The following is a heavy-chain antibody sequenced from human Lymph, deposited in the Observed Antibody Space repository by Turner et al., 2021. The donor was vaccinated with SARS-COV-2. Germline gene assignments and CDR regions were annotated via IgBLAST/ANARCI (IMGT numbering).Heavy chain of an antibody. V-gene: IGHV1-69*04. D-gene: IGHD1-26*01. CDR1: GGTFSSYA. Sequence: QVQLVQSGAEVKKPGSSVKVSCKASGGTFSSYAINWVRQAPGQGLEWMGRIIPILGIANYAPKFQGRVTITADKSTSTAYMELSSLRSEDTAVYYCARGRLDSFGGGYYSWFDPWGQGTLVTVSS. J-gene: IGHJ5*02. CDR3: ARGRLDSFGGGYYSWFDP. CDR2: IIPILGIA.